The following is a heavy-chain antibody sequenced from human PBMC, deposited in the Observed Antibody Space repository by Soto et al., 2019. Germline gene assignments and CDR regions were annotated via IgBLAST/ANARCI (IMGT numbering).Heavy chain of an antibody. V-gene: IGHV4-61*01. CDR1: GGSVSSGSYY. D-gene: IGHD5-12*01. CDR3: ARGVATLDAFDI. Sequence: QVQLQESGPGLVKPSETLSLTCTVSGGSVSSGSYYWSWIRQPPGKGMEWIGYIYYSGSTNYNPPLKSRVTISVNTSKNQFSLKLSSVTAADTAVYYCARGVATLDAFDIWGQGTMVTVSS. J-gene: IGHJ3*02. CDR2: IYYSGST.